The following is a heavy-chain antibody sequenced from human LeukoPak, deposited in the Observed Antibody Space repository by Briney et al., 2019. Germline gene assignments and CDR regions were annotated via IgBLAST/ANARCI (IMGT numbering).Heavy chain of an antibody. D-gene: IGHD3-3*01. CDR2: INHSGST. CDR3: ARSGVDFWSGYPRLYYYMDV. Sequence: SYTLSLTCAVYGGTVSGYYWSCIRQPPRKGLEWIGEINHSGSTNYNPSLKSRFTISVDTSKNQFSLKLSSVTAADTAVSYWARSGVDFWSGYPRLYYYMDVWGKGTTVTVSS. V-gene: IGHV4-34*01. CDR1: GGTVSGYY. J-gene: IGHJ6*03.